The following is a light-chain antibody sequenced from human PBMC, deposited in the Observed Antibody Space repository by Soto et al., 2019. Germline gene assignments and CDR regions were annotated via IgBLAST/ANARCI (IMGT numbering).Light chain of an antibody. V-gene: IGLV1-40*01. J-gene: IGLJ3*02. CDR2: SND. Sequence: QSVLTQPPSVSGAPGQRVTISCTWNNSNIGAGYDVHWYQQFPGMAPKVVINSNDHRPSGVPDRFSASKSGTSASLAITGLRAEDEADYYCQSYDSELSSWVFGGGTQLTVL. CDR1: NSNIGAGYD. CDR3: QSYDSELSSWV.